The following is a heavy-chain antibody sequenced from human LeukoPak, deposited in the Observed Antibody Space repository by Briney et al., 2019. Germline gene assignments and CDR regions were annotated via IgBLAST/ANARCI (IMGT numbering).Heavy chain of an antibody. Sequence: ETLSLTCTVSGGSISSYFWSWIRQPPGKGLEWVGRIRSKTDGGTADHAASVEDRFTISRDDSQNMLYLQMNSLKTEDTAVYYCSTWTDLYDYWGQGTLVTVSS. V-gene: IGHV3-15*01. D-gene: IGHD3/OR15-3a*01. J-gene: IGHJ4*02. CDR2: IRSKTDGGTA. CDR1: GGSISSYF. CDR3: STWTDLYDY.